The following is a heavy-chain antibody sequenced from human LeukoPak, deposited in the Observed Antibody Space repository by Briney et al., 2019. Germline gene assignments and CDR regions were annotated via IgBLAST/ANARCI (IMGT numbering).Heavy chain of an antibody. CDR3: ATGKRIAVAGTNYYYGMDV. V-gene: IGHV1-24*01. J-gene: IGHJ6*02. Sequence: ASVKVSCKVSGCTLTELSMHWVRQAPGKGLEWMGGFDPEDGETIYAQKFQGRVTMTEDTSTDTAYMELSSLRSEDTAVYYCATGKRIAVAGTNYYYGMDVWGQGTTVTVSS. CDR1: GCTLTELS. D-gene: IGHD6-19*01. CDR2: FDPEDGET.